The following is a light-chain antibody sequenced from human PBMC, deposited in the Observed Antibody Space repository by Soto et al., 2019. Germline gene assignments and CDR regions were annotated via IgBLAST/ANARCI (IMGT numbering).Light chain of an antibody. V-gene: IGKV3-20*01. CDR2: DAS. CDR1: QAVSSSY. J-gene: IGKJ2*01. CDR3: QQNGMGYI. Sequence: EIVLTQSPGTLSLSPGETATLSCRASQAVSSSYLAWYQQKPGQAPRVVIYDASTRDAGIPDRFSGSGYGADFTLTISNLEPEDFAVYYCQQNGMGYIFGQGTKLEIK.